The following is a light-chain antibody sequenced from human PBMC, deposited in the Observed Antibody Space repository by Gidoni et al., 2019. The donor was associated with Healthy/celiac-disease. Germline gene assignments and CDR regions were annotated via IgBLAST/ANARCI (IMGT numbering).Light chain of an antibody. CDR3: QQSYSTPYT. CDR2: AAS. J-gene: IGKJ2*01. V-gene: IGKV1-39*01. Sequence: DIQMTQSPSSMSASVGDRVTITCRASQSSSSYLNWYQQKPGKAPKLLIYAASSLQSGVPSRFSGSGSGTDFTLTISSLQPEDFATYYCQQSYSTPYTFGQGTKLETK. CDR1: QSSSSY.